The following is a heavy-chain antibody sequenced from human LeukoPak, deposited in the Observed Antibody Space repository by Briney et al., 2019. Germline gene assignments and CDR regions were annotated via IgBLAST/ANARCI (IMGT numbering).Heavy chain of an antibody. D-gene: IGHD3-22*01. CDR2: ISGSGGST. CDR3: AKAHAGWLLEV. Sequence: PGGSLRLSCTVSGFASSDYYMDWVRQAPGKGLEWVSAISGSGGSTYYADSVKGRFTISRDNSKNTLYLQMNSLRAEDTAVYYCAKAHAGWLLEVWGQGTLVTVSS. CDR1: GFASSDYY. V-gene: IGHV3-23*01. J-gene: IGHJ4*02.